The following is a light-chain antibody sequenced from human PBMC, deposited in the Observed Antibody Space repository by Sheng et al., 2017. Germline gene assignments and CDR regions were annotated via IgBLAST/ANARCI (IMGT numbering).Light chain of an antibody. CDR2: KSS. CDR1: QNINAW. Sequence: DIQMTQSPSTLSASVGDRVTITCRASQNINAWLAWYQQKPGKAPNLLIYKSSTLESGVPLRFSGSGSGKDFTLTISSLQPDDFATYYCQQYNSYPLTFGGGTKVEIK. J-gene: IGKJ4*01. CDR3: QQYNSYPLT. V-gene: IGKV1-5*03.